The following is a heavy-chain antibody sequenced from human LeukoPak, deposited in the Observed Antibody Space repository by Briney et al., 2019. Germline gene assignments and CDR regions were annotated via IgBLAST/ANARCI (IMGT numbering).Heavy chain of an antibody. Sequence: ASVKVSCKASGYTFTSYYMHWVRQAAGQGLEWRGIINPSGGSTSYAQKFQGRVIMTRDMSTSTVYMELSSLRSEDTAVYYCARAQSSSSSWFDLWGQGTLVTVSS. CDR3: ARAQSSSSSWFDL. CDR2: INPSGGST. V-gene: IGHV1-46*01. D-gene: IGHD6-6*01. CDR1: GYTFTSYY. J-gene: IGHJ5*02.